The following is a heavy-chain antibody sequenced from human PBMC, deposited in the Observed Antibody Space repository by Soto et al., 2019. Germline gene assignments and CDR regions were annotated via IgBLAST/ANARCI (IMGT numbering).Heavy chain of an antibody. CDR3: VSEVTSYCYYCMDV. Sequence: GGSLRLSCAASGFTFSSYAMSWVRQAPGKGLEWVSAISSNGGSTYYADSVKGRFTISRDNSKNTLYLQMSSLRAEDTAVYYCVSEVTSYCYYCMDVWGQGTTVTVSS. D-gene: IGHD4-17*01. CDR2: ISSNGGST. CDR1: GFTFSSYA. V-gene: IGHV3-64D*08. J-gene: IGHJ6*02.